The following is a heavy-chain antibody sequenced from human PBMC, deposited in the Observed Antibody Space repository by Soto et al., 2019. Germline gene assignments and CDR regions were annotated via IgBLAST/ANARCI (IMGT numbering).Heavy chain of an antibody. CDR2: ISSSSSHI. CDR1: GFTFSIFS. D-gene: IGHD2-21*02. J-gene: IGHJ6*02. Sequence: GGSLRLSCAASGFTFSIFSMNWVRQAPGKGLEWVSYISSSSSHIYYADSVKGRFTISRDNAKNSLYLQMNSLRDEDTAVYYCTRDPVRVVTSQTYGMDVWGQGTTVTVSS. CDR3: TRDPVRVVTSQTYGMDV. V-gene: IGHV3-21*05.